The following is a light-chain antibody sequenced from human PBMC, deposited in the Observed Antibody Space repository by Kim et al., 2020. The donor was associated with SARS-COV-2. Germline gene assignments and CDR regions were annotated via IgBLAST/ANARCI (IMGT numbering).Light chain of an antibody. J-gene: IGLJ3*02. CDR3: QAWDNTWV. CDR1: KLGDKY. CDR2: QDT. Sequence: VSMSPGQTVTITCSGDKLGDKYSSWYQQQPGQAPVLVIYQDTKRPSGIPERFVGSNSGNTATLTISGAQAMDEADYYCQAWDNTWVFGGGTQLTVL. V-gene: IGLV3-1*01.